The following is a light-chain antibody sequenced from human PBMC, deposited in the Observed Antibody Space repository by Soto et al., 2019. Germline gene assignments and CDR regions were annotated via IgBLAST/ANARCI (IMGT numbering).Light chain of an antibody. J-gene: IGLJ3*02. CDR1: ISNVGSYNL. CDR2: EVT. Sequence: QSVLTQPASVSGSPGQSITISCTGTISNVGSYNLVSWYQQHPGKAPKLIIYEVTKRPSGVSNRFSGSKSGNTASLTISGLQTEDEADYFCCSYAGGRVFGGGTQLTVL. CDR3: CSYAGGRV. V-gene: IGLV2-23*02.